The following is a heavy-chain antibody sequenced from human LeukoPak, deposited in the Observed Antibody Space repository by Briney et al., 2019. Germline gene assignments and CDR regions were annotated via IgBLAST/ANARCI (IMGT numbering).Heavy chain of an antibody. Sequence: SETLSLTCAVYSGSFSGYYWSWLRRPPGKGLEWIGEINDSGRSKYIPSLKSRVTVSVDTSKNQFSLKLNSVTAADTAVYFCARGGLNSNYFDSWGRETLVTVSS. J-gene: IGHJ4*02. V-gene: IGHV4-34*01. CDR1: SGSFSGYY. CDR2: INDSGRS. D-gene: IGHD4-11*01. CDR3: ARGGLNSNYFDS.